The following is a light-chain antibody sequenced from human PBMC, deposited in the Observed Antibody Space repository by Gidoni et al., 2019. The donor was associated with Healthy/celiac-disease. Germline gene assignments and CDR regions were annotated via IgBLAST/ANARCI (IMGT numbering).Light chain of an antibody. V-gene: IGKV1-39*01. CDR3: QQSYSTPRT. Sequence: DIQMTQSPSSLSASVGDRVTITCRASQSISSYLNWYQQKPGKAPKLLISAASSLQSGVPSRFRGSGSGTDFTLTISSLQPEDFATYHCQQSYSTPRTFGQGTKVEIK. CDR1: QSISSY. J-gene: IGKJ1*01. CDR2: AAS.